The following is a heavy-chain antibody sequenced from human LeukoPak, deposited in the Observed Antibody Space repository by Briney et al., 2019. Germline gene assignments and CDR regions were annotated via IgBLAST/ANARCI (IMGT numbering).Heavy chain of an antibody. CDR1: GYTFTGYY. Sequence: ASVKVSCKASGYTFTGYYMHWVRQAPGQGLEWMGWINPNSGGTNYAQKFQGRVTMTRDTSISTAYMELSRLRSDDTAVYYCARNSYRGSTSWRGDYWGQGTLVTVSS. CDR3: ARNSYRGSTSWRGDY. CDR2: INPNSGGT. D-gene: IGHD2-2*01. V-gene: IGHV1-2*02. J-gene: IGHJ4*02.